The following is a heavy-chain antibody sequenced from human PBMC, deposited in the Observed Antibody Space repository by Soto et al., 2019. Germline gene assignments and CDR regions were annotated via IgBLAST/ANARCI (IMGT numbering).Heavy chain of an antibody. D-gene: IGHD6-19*01. J-gene: IGHJ4*02. V-gene: IGHV3-33*01. CDR2: IWYDGSNK. Sequence: GGSLRLSCAASGFTFSSYGMHWVRQAPGKGLEWVAVIWYDGSNKYYADSVKGRFTISRDNSKNTLYLQMNSLRAEDTAVYYWAIHSSGCYGTFDYWGKGTLVTVDS. CDR3: AIHSSGCYGTFDY. CDR1: GFTFSSYG.